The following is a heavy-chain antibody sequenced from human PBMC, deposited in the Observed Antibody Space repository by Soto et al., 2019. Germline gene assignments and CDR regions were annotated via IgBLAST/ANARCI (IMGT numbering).Heavy chain of an antibody. J-gene: IGHJ3*02. CDR3: ARRRSSTAFDI. D-gene: IGHD2-2*01. CDR1: GASISSGYYY. V-gene: IGHV4-39*07. Sequence: SETLSLTCTVSGASISSGYYYWGWIRQPPGKGLEWLGSVYYNGGTYDNPSLKSRVTISADKSTSTAYLQWSNLKASDTAMYYCARRRSSTAFDIWGQGTMVTVSS. CDR2: VYYNGGT.